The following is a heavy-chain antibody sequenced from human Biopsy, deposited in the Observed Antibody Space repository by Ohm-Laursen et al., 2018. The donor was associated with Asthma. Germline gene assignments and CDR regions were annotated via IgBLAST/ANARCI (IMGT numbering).Heavy chain of an antibody. J-gene: IGHJ3*02. CDR3: ASTTPSIVVVARAGAFDI. D-gene: IGHD3-22*01. Sequence: SLRLSCTASGFTFSSYAMHWVRQAPGKGLEWVAVISYDGSNKYYADSVKGRFTISRDNSKNTLYLQMNSLRAEDAAVYYCASTTPSIVVVARAGAFDIWGQGRRVTVSS. CDR2: ISYDGSNK. V-gene: IGHV3-30-3*01. CDR1: GFTFSSYA.